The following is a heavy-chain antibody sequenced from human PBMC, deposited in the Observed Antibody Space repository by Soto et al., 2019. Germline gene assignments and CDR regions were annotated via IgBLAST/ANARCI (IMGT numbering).Heavy chain of an antibody. Sequence: SETLSLTCTVSGGSISSYYWSWIRQPPGKGLEWIGYIYYSGSTNYNPSLKSRVTISVDTSKNQFSLKLSSVTAADTAVYYCARDFGTVGWFDPWGQGTLVTVSS. CDR1: GGSISSYY. J-gene: IGHJ5*02. D-gene: IGHD3-3*01. V-gene: IGHV4-59*01. CDR3: ARDFGTVGWFDP. CDR2: IYYSGST.